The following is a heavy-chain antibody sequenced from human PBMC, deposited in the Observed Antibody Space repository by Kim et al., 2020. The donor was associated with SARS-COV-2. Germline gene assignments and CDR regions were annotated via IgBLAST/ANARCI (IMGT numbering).Heavy chain of an antibody. J-gene: IGHJ6*02. CDR1: GGSFSGYY. V-gene: IGHV4-34*01. CDR3: ARNRVFGVVRKSTTLGMDV. D-gene: IGHD3-3*01. Sequence: SETLSLTCAVYGGSFSGYYWSWIRQPPGKGMEWIGEINHSGSTNYNPSLKSRVTISVDTSKNQFSLKLSSVTAADTAVYYCARNRVFGVVRKSTTLGMDVWGQGTTVTVSS. CDR2: INHSGST.